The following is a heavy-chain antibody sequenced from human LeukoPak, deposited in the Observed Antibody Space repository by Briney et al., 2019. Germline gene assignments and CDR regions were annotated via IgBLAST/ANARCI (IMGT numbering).Heavy chain of an antibody. V-gene: IGHV3-53*01. D-gene: IGHD3-3*01. J-gene: IGHJ4*02. CDR2: IYSGGST. CDR3: AKSRKILWSGYYWDY. Sequence: GGSLRLSCAASGFTVSSNYMIWVRQAPGKGLEWVSIIYSGGSTYYADSVKGRFTISRDNSKNTLYLQMNSLRAEDTAVYYCAKSRKILWSGYYWDYWGQGTLVTVSS. CDR1: GFTVSSNY.